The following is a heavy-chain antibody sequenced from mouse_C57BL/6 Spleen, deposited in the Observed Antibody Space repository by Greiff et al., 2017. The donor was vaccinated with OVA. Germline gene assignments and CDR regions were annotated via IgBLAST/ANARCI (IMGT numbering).Heavy chain of an antibody. CDR2: INPSTGGT. V-gene: IGHV1-42*01. Sequence: SGPELVKPGASVKISCKASGYSFTGYYMNWVKQSPEKSLEWIGEINPSTGGTTYNQKFKAKATLTVDKSSSTAYMQLKSLTSEDSAVYYCARRDPIYYGNSYYAMDYWGQGTSVTVSS. CDR1: GYSFTGYY. J-gene: IGHJ4*01. D-gene: IGHD2-1*01. CDR3: ARRDPIYYGNSYYAMDY.